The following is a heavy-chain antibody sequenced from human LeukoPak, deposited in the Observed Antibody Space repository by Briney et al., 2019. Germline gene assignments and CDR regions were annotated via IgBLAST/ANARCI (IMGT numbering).Heavy chain of an antibody. D-gene: IGHD5-18*01. CDR2: IYSGGNT. CDR3: ARASGGIQLWDY. J-gene: IGHJ4*02. V-gene: IGHV4-4*07. Sequence: SETLSLTCTVSGGSINNYYWSWIRQSAGKGLEWIGRIYSGGNTNYNPSLKSRVTMSVDTSKNQLSLRLNSVTAADTAVYYCARASGGIQLWDYWGQGTLVTVSS. CDR1: GGSINNYY.